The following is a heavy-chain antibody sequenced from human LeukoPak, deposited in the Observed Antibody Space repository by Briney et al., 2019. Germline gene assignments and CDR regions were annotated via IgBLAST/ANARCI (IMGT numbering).Heavy chain of an antibody. J-gene: IGHJ4*02. Sequence: SGPTLVEPTQTLTVTCTFSGISFSTSGVGVGWIRQPPGKALEWLVIIYWNDDKGYSPSLKSRLTITKDTSKNQVVLTMANMDPVDTATYYCAHRNSGWYEYWGQGTLVTVSS. D-gene: IGHD6-19*01. CDR3: AHRNSGWYEY. V-gene: IGHV2-5*01. CDR1: GISFSTSGVG. CDR2: IYWNDDK.